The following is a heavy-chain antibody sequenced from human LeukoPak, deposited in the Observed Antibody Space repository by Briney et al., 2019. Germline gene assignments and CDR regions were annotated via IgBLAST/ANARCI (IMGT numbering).Heavy chain of an antibody. D-gene: IGHD3-10*01. CDR3: ARGANLYYYGSGSYRNWFDP. V-gene: IGHV4-39*01. CDR2: IYYSGST. Sequence: SETLSLTCTVSGGSISSSSYYWGWIRQPPGKGLEWIGSIYYSGSTYYNPSLKSRVTISVDTSKNQFSLKLSSVTAADTAVYYCARGANLYYYGSGSYRNWFDPWGQGTLVTVSS. J-gene: IGHJ5*02. CDR1: GGSISSSSYY.